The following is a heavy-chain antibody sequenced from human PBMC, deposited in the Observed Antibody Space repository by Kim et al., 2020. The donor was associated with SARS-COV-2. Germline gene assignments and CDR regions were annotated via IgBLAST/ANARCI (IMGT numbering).Heavy chain of an antibody. CDR2: ISYDGSNK. Sequence: GGSLRLSCAASGFTFSSYGMHWVRQAPGKGLEWVAVISYDGSNKYYADSVKGRFTISRDNSKNTLYLQMNSLRAEDTAVYYCARERYCSSTSCHDAFDI. CDR1: GFTFSSYG. D-gene: IGHD2-2*01. J-gene: IGHJ3*02. CDR3: ARERYCSSTSCHDAFDI. V-gene: IGHV3-33*05.